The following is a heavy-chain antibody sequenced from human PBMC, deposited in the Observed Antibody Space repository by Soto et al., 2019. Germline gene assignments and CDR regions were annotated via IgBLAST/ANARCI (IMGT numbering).Heavy chain of an antibody. D-gene: IGHD3-3*01. CDR3: AGPKDRRFLEGLFQI. J-gene: IGHJ4*02. V-gene: IGHV3-30*04. CDR2: ISYDGSNK. CDR1: GFTFSSYA. Sequence: GGSLRLSCAASGFTFSSYAMHWVRQAPGKGLEWVAVISYDGSNKYYADSVKGRFTISRDNSKNTLYLQMNSLRAEDTAVYFCAGPKDRRFLEGLFQIWGQGTLVTVSS.